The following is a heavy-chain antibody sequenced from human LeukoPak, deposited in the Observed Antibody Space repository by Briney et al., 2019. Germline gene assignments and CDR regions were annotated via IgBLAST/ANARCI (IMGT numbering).Heavy chain of an antibody. CDR3: ATFRAYYYGSGSRYLDY. V-gene: IGHV3-11*03. D-gene: IGHD3-10*01. CDR2: ISSSSSCT. CDR1: GFTFSDYY. Sequence: GGSLRLSCAASGFTFSDYYMSWIRQAPGKGLEWVSYISSSSSCTNYADSVKGRFTISRDNAKNSLYLQMNSLRAEDTAVYYCATFRAYYYGSGSRYLDYWGQGTLVTVSS. J-gene: IGHJ4*02.